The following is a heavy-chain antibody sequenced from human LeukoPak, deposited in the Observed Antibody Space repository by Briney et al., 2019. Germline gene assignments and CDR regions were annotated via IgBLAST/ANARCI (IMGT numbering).Heavy chain of an antibody. V-gene: IGHV3-23*01. Sequence: GGSLRLSCAASGFTFSSYAMSWVRQAPGKGLEWVSAISGSGGSTYYADSVKGRFTISRDNSKNTLYLQMNSLRAEDTAVYYCAKFDVRTQIMGAALKYWGQGTLVTVSS. J-gene: IGHJ4*02. D-gene: IGHD1-26*01. CDR3: AKFDVRTQIMGAALKY. CDR2: ISGSGGST. CDR1: GFTFSSYA.